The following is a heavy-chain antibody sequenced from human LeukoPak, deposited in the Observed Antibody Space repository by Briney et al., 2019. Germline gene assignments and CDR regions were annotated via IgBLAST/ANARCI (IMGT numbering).Heavy chain of an antibody. CDR1: GFTFSSYG. D-gene: IGHD4-17*01. CDR3: AKDYGDYVISGFFDY. Sequence: PGGSLRLSCAASGFTFSSYGMHWVRQAPGKGLECVAFIRYDGINKYYADSVKGRFTIYRDNSKNTLYLQMNSLRAEDTAVYYCAKDYGDYVISGFFDYWGQGTLVTVSS. CDR2: IRYDGINK. V-gene: IGHV3-30*02. J-gene: IGHJ4*02.